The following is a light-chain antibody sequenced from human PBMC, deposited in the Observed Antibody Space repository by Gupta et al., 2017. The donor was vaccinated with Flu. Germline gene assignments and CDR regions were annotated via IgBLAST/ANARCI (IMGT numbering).Light chain of an antibody. J-gene: IGKJ2*01. CDR3: QQYYSTPPT. V-gene: IGKV4-1*01. CDR1: QSVLYSSNNKNY. Sequence: DIVMTQSPASLAVSLDERATINCKSSQSVLYSSNNKNYLAWYQQKPGQPPKLLIDWASTRESGVPDRFSGSGSGTDFTLTSSSLQAEDVAVYYGQQYYSTPPTFGQGTKLEIK. CDR2: WAS.